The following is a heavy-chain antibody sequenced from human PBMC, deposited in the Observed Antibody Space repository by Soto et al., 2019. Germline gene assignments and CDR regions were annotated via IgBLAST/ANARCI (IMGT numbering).Heavy chain of an antibody. J-gene: IGHJ4*02. D-gene: IGHD6-13*01. Sequence: GESLKISCKGSGYNFTSYWIGWVRQMPGKGLEWMGIIYPGDSDTRYSPSFQGQVTTSADKSISTAYLQWSSLKASDTAMYYCARRTPYSSSWYYDYWGQGTLVTVSS. CDR1: GYNFTSYW. CDR3: ARRTPYSSSWYYDY. CDR2: IYPGDSDT. V-gene: IGHV5-51*01.